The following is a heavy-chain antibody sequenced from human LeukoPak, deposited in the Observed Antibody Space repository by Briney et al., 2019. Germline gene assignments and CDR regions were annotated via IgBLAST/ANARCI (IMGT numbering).Heavy chain of an antibody. D-gene: IGHD3-22*01. J-gene: IGHJ3*02. CDR1: GFTFSSYS. CDR2: ISSSSSTI. Sequence: GGSLRLSCAASGFTFSSYSMNWVRQAPGKGLEWVSYISSSSSTIYYADSVKGRFTIPRDNAKNSLYLQMNSLRAEDTAVYYCARESYYYDSGNAFDIWGQGTMVTVSS. CDR3: ARESYYYDSGNAFDI. V-gene: IGHV3-48*04.